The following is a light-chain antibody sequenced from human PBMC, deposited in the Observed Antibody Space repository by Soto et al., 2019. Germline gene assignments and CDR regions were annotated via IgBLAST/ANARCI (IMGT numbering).Light chain of an antibody. Sequence: QSVLTQPRSVSGSPGQSVTISCTGTSSDVGSYDFVSWYRQHPGKAPKLMIYDVTKRPSGVPDRFYGSKSGNTASLTISGLQAEDEADYYCCSYAGSYNYVFGYGTKGTVL. J-gene: IGLJ1*01. CDR1: SSDVGSYDF. CDR3: CSYAGSYNYV. V-gene: IGLV2-11*01. CDR2: DVT.